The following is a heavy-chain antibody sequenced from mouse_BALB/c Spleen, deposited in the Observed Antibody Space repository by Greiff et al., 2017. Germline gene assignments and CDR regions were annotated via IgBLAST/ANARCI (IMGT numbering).Heavy chain of an antibody. J-gene: IGHJ3*01. CDR2: IWSGGST. Sequence: QVQLQQSGPGLVQPSQSLSITCTVSGFSLTSYGVHWVRQSPGKGLEWLGVIWSGGSTDYNAAFISRLSISKDNSKSQVFFKMNSLQANDTAIYYCARNWGIGLRRGFAYWGQGTLVTVSA. V-gene: IGHV2-2*02. CDR3: ARNWGIGLRRGFAY. D-gene: IGHD2-2*01. CDR1: GFSLTSYG.